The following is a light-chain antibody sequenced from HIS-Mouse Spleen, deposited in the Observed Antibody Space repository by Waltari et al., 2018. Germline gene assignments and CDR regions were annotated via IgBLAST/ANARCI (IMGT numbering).Light chain of an antibody. V-gene: IGKV1-8*01. CDR3: QQYYSYPPYT. CDR1: QGISSY. Sequence: AIRMTQSPSSFSASTGDRVTITCRASQGISSYLAWYQQKPGKAPKLLIYAASTLQSGVPSRFSRSGSGTDFTLTISWLQSEDFATYYCQQYYSYPPYTFGQGTKLEIK. J-gene: IGKJ2*01. CDR2: AAS.